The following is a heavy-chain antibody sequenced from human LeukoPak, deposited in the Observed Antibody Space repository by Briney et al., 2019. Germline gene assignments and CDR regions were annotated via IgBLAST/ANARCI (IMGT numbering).Heavy chain of an antibody. V-gene: IGHV1-69*05. J-gene: IGHJ3*02. CDR2: IVPVFKTT. D-gene: IGHD4-23*01. Sequence: SVKVSCKASGGTFRSHGVSWVRQAPGQGPQWMGGIVPVFKTTSYAQKFQGRLTLSIDESTNTAYMDLSSLTSEDTAVYFCARARSTVVNGAFDIWGQGTMVTVSS. CDR1: GGTFRSHG. CDR3: ARARSTVVNGAFDI.